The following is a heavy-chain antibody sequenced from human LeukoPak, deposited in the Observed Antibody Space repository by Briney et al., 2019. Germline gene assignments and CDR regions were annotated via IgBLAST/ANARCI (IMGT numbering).Heavy chain of an antibody. D-gene: IGHD6-6*01. CDR2: IYHSGST. J-gene: IGHJ3*02. V-gene: IGHV4-38-2*02. CDR3: ARGSIALDAFDI. Sequence: TSETLSLTCTVSGYSISSGYYWGWIRQPPGKGLEWIGSIYHSGSTYYNPSLKSRVTISVDTSKNQFSLKLSSVTAADTAVYYCARGSIALDAFDIWGQGTMVTVSS. CDR1: GYSISSGYY.